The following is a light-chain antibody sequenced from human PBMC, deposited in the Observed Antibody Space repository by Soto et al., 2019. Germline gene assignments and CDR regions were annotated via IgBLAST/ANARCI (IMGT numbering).Light chain of an antibody. Sequence: FVLTQSPVTLSLSPGEGATLSCRASQSVGSTCLAWYQQKPGQALRLLIYDTSSRATGIPARFSGSGSGTDFTLTISGLEPEDFAVYYCQQCGVSPWTFGQGTKVEI. CDR2: DTS. CDR1: QSVGSTC. CDR3: QQCGVSPWT. V-gene: IGKV3-20*01. J-gene: IGKJ1*01.